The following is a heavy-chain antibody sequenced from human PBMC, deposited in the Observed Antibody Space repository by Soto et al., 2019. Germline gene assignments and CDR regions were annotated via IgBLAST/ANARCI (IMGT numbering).Heavy chain of an antibody. D-gene: IGHD3-22*01. J-gene: IGHJ4*02. CDR2: ISAYNGNT. Sequence: GASVKVSCKASGYTFTSYGISWVRQAPGQGLEWMGWISAYNGNTNYAQKLQGRVTMTTDTSTSTAYMELRSLRSDDTAVYYCARVAINYYDSSGYYDFPDYWGQGTLVTVSS. CDR3: ARVAINYYDSSGYYDFPDY. CDR1: GYTFTSYG. V-gene: IGHV1-18*01.